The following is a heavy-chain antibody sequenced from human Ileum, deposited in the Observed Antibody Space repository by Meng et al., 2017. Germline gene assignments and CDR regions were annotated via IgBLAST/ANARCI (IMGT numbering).Heavy chain of an antibody. J-gene: IGHJ1*01. V-gene: IGHV3-74*01. D-gene: IGHD1-1*01. CDR1: GFTVTDDW. CDR2: INPDGSNP. Sequence: EGQEVGAGGGLAQPEGSLRLSCAASGFTVTDDWMDWVRQGRGKGLVWVSRINPDGSNPTYADSVKGRFTISRDNAKNTVYLQMNSLRAEDSALYYCTNDRLNHWGQGALVTVSS. CDR3: TNDRLNH.